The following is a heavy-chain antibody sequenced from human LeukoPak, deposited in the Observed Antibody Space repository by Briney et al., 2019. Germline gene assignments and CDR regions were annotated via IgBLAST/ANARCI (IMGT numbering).Heavy chain of an antibody. CDR3: ARVNHRETLIFYLTYYYMDV. D-gene: IGHD1-14*01. Sequence: GASVKVSCKASGGTFGSYAISWVRQAPGQGLEWMGGIIPIFGTANYAQKFQGRVTITADKSTSTAYMELSSLRSEDTAVYYCARVNHRETLIFYLTYYYMDVWGKGTTVTVSS. J-gene: IGHJ6*03. CDR2: IIPIFGTA. V-gene: IGHV1-69*06. CDR1: GGTFGSYA.